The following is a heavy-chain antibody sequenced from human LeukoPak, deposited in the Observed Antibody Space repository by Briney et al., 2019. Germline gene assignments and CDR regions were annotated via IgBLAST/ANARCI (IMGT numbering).Heavy chain of an antibody. D-gene: IGHD1-26*01. V-gene: IGHV1-69*13. Sequence: SVKVSCKASGGTFSSYAISWVRQAPGLGLEWMGGIILIFATANYAQKFQGRVTITADESTSTAYMELSSLRSDDTAVYYYAREGRGSYLDYWGQGTLVTVSS. J-gene: IGHJ4*02. CDR2: IILIFATA. CDR3: AREGRGSYLDY. CDR1: GGTFSSYA.